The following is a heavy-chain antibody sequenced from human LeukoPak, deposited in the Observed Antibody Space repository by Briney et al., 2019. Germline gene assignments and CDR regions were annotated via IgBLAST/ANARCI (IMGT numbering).Heavy chain of an antibody. D-gene: IGHD6-19*01. CDR1: GGTFSSYA. CDR3: ARGAAYSSQNWFDP. V-gene: IGHV1-69*05. Sequence: GSSVKVSCKASGGTFSSYAISWVRQAPGQGLEWMGGIIPIFGTANYAQKFQGRVTLIMDTTASTTYMELSSLRSEDMAVYYCARGAAYSSQNWFDPWGQGTLVTVSS. CDR2: IIPIFGTA. J-gene: IGHJ5*02.